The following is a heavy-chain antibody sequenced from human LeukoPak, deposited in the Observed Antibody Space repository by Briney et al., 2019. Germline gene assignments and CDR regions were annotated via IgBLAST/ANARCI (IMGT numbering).Heavy chain of an antibody. J-gene: IGHJ3*02. D-gene: IGHD3-10*01. CDR1: GYSFSSYW. V-gene: IGHV5-10-1*01. CDR2: IDPSDSYI. Sequence: GEALKISWEGGGYSFSSYWISWVRQMPGKGLEWMGRIDPSDSYINYSPSFQGHVTISADTSISTAYPQWSCLKASDTAMYYCARRKYYYGSGSYSTRFDIWGQGTMVTVSS. CDR3: ARRKYYYGSGSYSTRFDI.